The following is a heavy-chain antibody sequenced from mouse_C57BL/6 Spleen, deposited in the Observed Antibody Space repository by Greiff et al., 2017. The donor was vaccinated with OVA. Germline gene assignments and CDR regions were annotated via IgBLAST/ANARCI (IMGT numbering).Heavy chain of an antibody. CDR2: IDPSDSET. CDR3: ARSITTVVGEDD. V-gene: IGHV1-52*01. CDR1: GYTFTSYW. J-gene: IGHJ2*01. D-gene: IGHD1-1*01. Sequence: QVQLQQPGAELVRPGSSVKLSCTASGYTFTSYWMHWVKQRPIQGLEWIGNIDPSDSETHYNEKFKDKATLTVDKSSSTAYMQLSSLTSEDSAVYYCARSITTVVGEDDWGQSTTRTVSS.